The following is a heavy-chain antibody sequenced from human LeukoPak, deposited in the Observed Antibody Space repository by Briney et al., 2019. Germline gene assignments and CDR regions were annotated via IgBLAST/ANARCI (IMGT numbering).Heavy chain of an antibody. CDR1: GGSISNSYY. D-gene: IGHD6-13*01. J-gene: IGHJ4*02. CDR2: IYYSGDT. CDR3: ARHDRIIASPLV. V-gene: IGHV4-39*01. Sequence: SETLSLTCTVSGGSISNSYYWGWIRQPPGKGLEWIGSIYYSGDTYYNPSLKSRVTISVDTSKNQFSLKLSSVTAVDTAVYYCARHDRIIASPLVWGQGILVTVSS.